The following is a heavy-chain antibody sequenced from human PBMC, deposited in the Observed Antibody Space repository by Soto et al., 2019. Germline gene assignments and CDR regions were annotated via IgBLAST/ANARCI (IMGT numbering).Heavy chain of an antibody. CDR3: ARVYHIGWYNCYFDL. Sequence: EVQLVESGGGLVQPGGSLRLSCAASGFTFSSYDMNWVRQAPGKGLEWVSYITSSSSTIYYADSVKGRFTISRDNAENSLRLQINSLGNDDTAIYYCARVYHIGWYNCYFDLCSRGTLVTVCS. CDR1: GFTFSSYD. CDR2: ITSSSSTI. J-gene: IGHJ2*01. V-gene: IGHV3-48*02. D-gene: IGHD6-19*01.